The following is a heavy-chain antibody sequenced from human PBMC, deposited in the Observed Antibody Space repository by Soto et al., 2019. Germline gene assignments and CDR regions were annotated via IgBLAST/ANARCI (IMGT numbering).Heavy chain of an antibody. J-gene: IGHJ4*02. D-gene: IGHD6-13*01. CDR1: GYTFTSYA. CDR2: INPGNGNT. CDR3: ARDVAALDY. V-gene: IGHV1-3*05. Sequence: QVQLVQSGAEEKKPGASVKVSCKASGYTFTSYAMNWVRQAPGQSLEWMGWINPGNGNTKYSQKFQGRITITRDTSASTAYMELNSLRSEDTAVYYCARDVAALDYWGQGTLVTVSS.